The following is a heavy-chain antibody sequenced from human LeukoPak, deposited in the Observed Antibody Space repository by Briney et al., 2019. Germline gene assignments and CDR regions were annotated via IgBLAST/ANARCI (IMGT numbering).Heavy chain of an antibody. V-gene: IGHV3-21*01. CDR3: ATGENYCSSTSCYGVGYYYYYMDV. J-gene: IGHJ6*03. Sequence: GGSLRLSCAASGFTFSSYSMNWVRQAPGKGLEWVSSISSSSSYIYYADSVKGRFTISRDNAKNSLYLQMNSLRAEDTAVYYCATGENYCSSTSCYGVGYYYYYMDVWGKGTTVTISS. CDR2: ISSSSSYI. CDR1: GFTFSSYS. D-gene: IGHD2-2*01.